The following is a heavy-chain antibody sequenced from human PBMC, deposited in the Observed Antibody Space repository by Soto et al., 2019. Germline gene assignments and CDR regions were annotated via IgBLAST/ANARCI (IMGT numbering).Heavy chain of an antibody. V-gene: IGHV4-4*02. D-gene: IGHD3-10*01. CDR2: ISRSGTT. J-gene: IGHJ4*02. CDR3: ARDFRAPNGASVFDY. Sequence: VQLQESGTGLVVPSGTLSLTCAVSGASIRSDDWWNWVRQPPGKGLEWIGEISRSGTTFYNPSLRIRMTISVVASKNTFSLKLTSLNAADPAVYYCARDFRAPNGASVFDYCGQEALVAAS. CDR1: GASIRSDDW.